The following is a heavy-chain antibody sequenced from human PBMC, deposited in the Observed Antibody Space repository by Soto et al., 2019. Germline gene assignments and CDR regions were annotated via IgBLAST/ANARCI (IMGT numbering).Heavy chain of an antibody. CDR3: ARVPYYYDSSGYYYVNYYYYGMYV. CDR2: ISAYNGNT. J-gene: IGHJ6*02. V-gene: IGHV1-18*01. CDR1: GYTFTSYG. D-gene: IGHD3-22*01. Sequence: QVQLVQSGAEVKKPGASVKVSCKASGYTFTSYGISWVRQAPGQGLEWMGWISAYNGNTNYAQKLQGRVTMTTDTATSTADMELRSLRSDDTAVYYCARVPYYYDSSGYYYVNYYYYGMYVWGQGTTVTVSS.